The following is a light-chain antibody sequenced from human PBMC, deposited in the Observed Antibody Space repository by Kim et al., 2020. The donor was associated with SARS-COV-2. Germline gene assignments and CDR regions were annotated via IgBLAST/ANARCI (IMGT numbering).Light chain of an antibody. J-gene: IGKJ5*01. Sequence: EVVMTQSPATLSVSPGERAALSCRASQSVSSKLAWYQQKPGQAPRLLIYDASTRASGIPARFIGSGSGTEFTLTIFRVQSEDFALYYCQQYSDWPPITFGQGTRLEIK. CDR1: QSVSSK. V-gene: IGKV3-15*01. CDR2: DAS. CDR3: QQYSDWPPIT.